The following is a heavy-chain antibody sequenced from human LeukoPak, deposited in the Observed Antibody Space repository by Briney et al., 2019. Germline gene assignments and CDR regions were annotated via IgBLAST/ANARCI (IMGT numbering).Heavy chain of an antibody. D-gene: IGHD2-15*01. Sequence: GASVKVSCKASGYTFTSYAMHWVRQAPGQRLEWMGWINAGNGNTKYSQKFQGRVTITRDTSASTAYMELSSLRSEDTAVYYCARESHPSAGVRRNLGPRNAFDIWGQGTMVIVSS. V-gene: IGHV1-3*01. CDR1: GYTFTSYA. J-gene: IGHJ3*02. CDR2: INAGNGNT. CDR3: ARESHPSAGVRRNLGPRNAFDI.